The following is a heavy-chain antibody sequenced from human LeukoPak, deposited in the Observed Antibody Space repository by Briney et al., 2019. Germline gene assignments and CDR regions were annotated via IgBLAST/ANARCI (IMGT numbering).Heavy chain of an antibody. J-gene: IGHJ1*01. D-gene: IGHD3-10*01. Sequence: ASVKVSCKASGYTFTSYDINWVRQATGQGLEWMGWMNPNSGNTGYAQKFQGRVTMTRNTSISTAYMELSSLRSEDTAVYYCARAGVVRGVSIVWGQGTLVTVSS. V-gene: IGHV1-8*01. CDR1: GYTFTSYD. CDR2: MNPNSGNT. CDR3: ARAGVVRGVSIV.